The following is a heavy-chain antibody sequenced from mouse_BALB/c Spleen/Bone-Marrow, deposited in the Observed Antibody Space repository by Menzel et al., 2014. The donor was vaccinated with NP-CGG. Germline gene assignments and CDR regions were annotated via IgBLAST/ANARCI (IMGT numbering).Heavy chain of an antibody. J-gene: IGHJ4*01. V-gene: IGHV2-9*02. CDR1: GFSLTSYG. CDR3: ARGSYYEGAMDY. CDR2: IWAGGST. D-gene: IGHD1-1*01. Sequence: VHLVESGPGLVAPSQSLSITCTVSGFSLTSYGVHWVRPPPGKVLEWLGVIWAGGSTNYSSALMSRLSISKDNSKSQVFLKMNSLQTYDTAMYYCARGSYYEGAMDYWGQGTSVTVSS.